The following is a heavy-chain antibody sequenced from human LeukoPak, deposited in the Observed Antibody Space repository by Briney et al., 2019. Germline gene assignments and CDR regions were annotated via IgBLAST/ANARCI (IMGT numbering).Heavy chain of an antibody. V-gene: IGHV4-39*07. CDR3: ARLTKNDSGTYRFGKKKRGYMDV. D-gene: IGHD3-10*01. J-gene: IGHJ6*03. Sequence: SETLSLTCTVSGGSVSINNYYWAWIRQPPGKGLEWIANIYYSGSTYYNPSLRSRVTISINTSRNQFSLSLTSVTAADTAVYYCARLTKNDSGTYRFGKKKRGYMDVWGKGTTVTISS. CDR2: IYYSGST. CDR1: GGSVSINNYY.